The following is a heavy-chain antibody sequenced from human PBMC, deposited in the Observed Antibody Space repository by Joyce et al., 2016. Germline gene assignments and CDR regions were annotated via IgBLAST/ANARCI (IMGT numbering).Heavy chain of an antibody. D-gene: IGHD3-16*01. Sequence: QLVESGGGVVKPGGSLRLSCEASGSTLSSSRMSWFRQGPGNGLEWVAAISGTSYYIFHSETVRGRFTVSRDNAKKTLYLQMNSLRAEDSAVFYCARGGISYYYAMDVWGQGTTVTVSS. J-gene: IGHJ6*02. CDR2: ISGTSYYI. CDR1: GSTLSSSR. V-gene: IGHV3-21*01. CDR3: ARGGISYYYAMDV.